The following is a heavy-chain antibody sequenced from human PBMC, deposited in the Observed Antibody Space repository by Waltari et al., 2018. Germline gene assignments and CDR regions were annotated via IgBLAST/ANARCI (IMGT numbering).Heavy chain of an antibody. Sequence: EVQLVESGGGLVKPGWSLTLPCGASGFAFSSRGVNWVRQAPGRGPEWVSYIETTSSFIYYAGSVRGRFSISRDNALNSVYLHMNSLRADDTAVYYCARGTGTYLRSDGFDLWGPGTKVTVSS. CDR2: IETTSSFI. J-gene: IGHJ3*01. CDR1: GFAFSSRG. V-gene: IGHV3-21*01. CDR3: ARGTGTYLRSDGFDL.